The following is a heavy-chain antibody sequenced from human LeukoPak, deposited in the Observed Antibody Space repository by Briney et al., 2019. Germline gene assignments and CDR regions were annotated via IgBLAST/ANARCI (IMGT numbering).Heavy chain of an antibody. D-gene: IGHD5-24*01. J-gene: IGHJ4*02. V-gene: IGHV1-69*15. CDR2: IIPIFGTA. CDR3: ARGKPRRRDGYNYPLDY. Sequence: SVKVSCKASGGTFSSYTIGWVRQAPGQGLEWMGRIIPIFGTANYAQKFQGRVTITADESMSTAYMELSSLRSEDTAVYYCARGKPRRRDGYNYPLDYWGQGTLVTVSS. CDR1: GGTFSSYT.